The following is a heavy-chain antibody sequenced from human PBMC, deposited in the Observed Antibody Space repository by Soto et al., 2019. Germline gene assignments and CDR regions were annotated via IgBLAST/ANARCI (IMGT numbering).Heavy chain of an antibody. V-gene: IGHV4-39*01. CDR3: ASIGGITMVRGVIITGGYYMDV. CDR1: GGSISSSSYY. D-gene: IGHD3-10*01. Sequence: QLQLQESGPGLVKPSETLSLTCTVSGGSISSSSYYWGWIRQPPGKGLEWIGSIYYSGSTYYNPSLKSRVTISVDTSKNQCSLKLSSVTAADTAVYYCASIGGITMVRGVIITGGYYMDVWGKGTTVTVSS. J-gene: IGHJ6*03. CDR2: IYYSGST.